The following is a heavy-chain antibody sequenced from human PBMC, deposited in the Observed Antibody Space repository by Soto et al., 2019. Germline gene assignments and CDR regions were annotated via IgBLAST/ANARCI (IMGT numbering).Heavy chain of an antibody. CDR1: GGSFSGYY. Sequence: PSETLSLTCAVYGGSFSGYYWSWIRQPPGKGLEWIGEINHSGSTNYNPSLKSRVTISVDTSKNQFSLKLSSVTAADTAVYYCARRLYYYDSSGYKQVYYFDYWGQGTLVTVSS. V-gene: IGHV4-34*01. CDR2: INHSGST. CDR3: ARRLYYYDSSGYKQVYYFDY. J-gene: IGHJ4*02. D-gene: IGHD3-22*01.